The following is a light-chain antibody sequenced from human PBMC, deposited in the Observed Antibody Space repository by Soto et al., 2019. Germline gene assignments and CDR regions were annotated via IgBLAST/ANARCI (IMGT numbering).Light chain of an antibody. CDR1: QSVTTY. J-gene: IGKJ4*01. V-gene: IGKV3-15*01. CDR2: GAS. CDR3: QQYKNWPPLT. Sequence: EVVLTQFPATLSLSPGERATLSCRASQSVTTYLAWYQHKPGQAPRLLIVGASIRATGVPGRFSGGGSGTEFTLTISSLQSEDFAVYYCQQYKNWPPLTFGGGTTVEIK.